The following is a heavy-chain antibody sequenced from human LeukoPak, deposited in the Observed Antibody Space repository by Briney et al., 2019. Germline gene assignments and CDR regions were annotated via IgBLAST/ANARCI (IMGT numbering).Heavy chain of an antibody. J-gene: IGHJ4*02. CDR2: IYPGDSDT. Sequence: GESLKISCKGSGYIFTSYWIAWVRQLPGKGLEWMGIIYPGDSDTRYSPSFQGQVTISADKSINTAYLEWSSLEASDTAMYYCARGIVASAGSRVYYFDYWGQGTLVTVSS. V-gene: IGHV5-51*01. CDR1: GYIFTSYW. D-gene: IGHD6-13*01. CDR3: ARGIVASAGSRVYYFDY.